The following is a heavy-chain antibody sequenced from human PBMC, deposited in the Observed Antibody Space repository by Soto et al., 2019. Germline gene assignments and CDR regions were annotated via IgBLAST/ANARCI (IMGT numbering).Heavy chain of an antibody. Sequence: GSLQLSCAASVFTFSNSWMSWVRQAAGKGLEWVANINRDGSEIHYLDSVKGRFTISRDNAKNSLFLQMNSLRAEDTAIYYCGRELIVGPAEYFQHWGQGTLVTVSS. CDR2: INRDGSEI. J-gene: IGHJ1*01. CDR1: VFTFSNSW. V-gene: IGHV3-7*01. CDR3: GRELIVGPAEYFQH. D-gene: IGHD1-26*01.